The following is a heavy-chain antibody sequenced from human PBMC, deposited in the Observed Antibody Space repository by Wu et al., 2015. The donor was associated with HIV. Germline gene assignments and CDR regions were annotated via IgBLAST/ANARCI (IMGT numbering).Heavy chain of an antibody. J-gene: IGHJ6*02. CDR3: AREAYYYGSGRTYGMDV. D-gene: IGHD3-10*01. V-gene: IGHV1-2*02. CDR2: INPNSGGT. CDR1: GYTFTGYY. Sequence: QVQLVQSGAEVKKPGASVKVSCKASGYTFTGYYMHWVRQAPGQGLEWMGWINPNSGGTNYEEKFQGRVTMTRDTSISTVYMELSRLRSDDTAVYYCAREAYYYGSGRTYGMDVWGQGTTVTVSS.